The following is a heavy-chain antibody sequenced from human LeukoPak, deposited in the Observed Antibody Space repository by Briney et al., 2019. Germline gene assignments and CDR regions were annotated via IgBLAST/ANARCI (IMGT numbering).Heavy chain of an antibody. D-gene: IGHD3-3*02. V-gene: IGHV3-53*01. CDR2: IYSGGST. J-gene: IGHJ6*03. Sequence: GGSLRLSCAASGFTVSSNYMSWVRQAPGKVLEWVSVIYSGGSTYYADSVKGRFTISRDNAKNTLYLQMNGLRAEDTAVYYCARVSVTSLAGYYYYYMDVWGKGTTVTVSS. CDR1: GFTVSSNY. CDR3: ARVSVTSLAGYYYYYMDV.